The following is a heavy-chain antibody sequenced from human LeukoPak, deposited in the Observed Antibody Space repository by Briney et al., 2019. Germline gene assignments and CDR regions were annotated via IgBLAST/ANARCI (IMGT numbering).Heavy chain of an antibody. J-gene: IGHJ6*02. Sequence: GASLRLSCAGSGFTFRTYAMGWVRQAPGKGLEWVSSINSGGDDTYYADSVKGRFTISRDNFKSTLYLQMNSLRAEDTAVYYCVKPPRLSIIRGEGMDVWGQGTTVTVSS. CDR1: GFTFRTYA. CDR2: INSGGDDT. V-gene: IGHV3-23*01. CDR3: VKPPRLSIIRGEGMDV. D-gene: IGHD3-10*01.